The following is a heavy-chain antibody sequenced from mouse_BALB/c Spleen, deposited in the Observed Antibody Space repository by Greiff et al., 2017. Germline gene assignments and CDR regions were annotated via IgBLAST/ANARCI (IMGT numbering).Heavy chain of an antibody. CDR1: GFNIKDTY. J-gene: IGHJ4*01. CDR3: ARGTTVVPYAMDY. CDR2: IDPANGNT. V-gene: IGHV14-3*02. D-gene: IGHD1-1*01. Sequence: VQLQQSGAELVKPGASVKLSCTASGFNIKDTYMHWVKQRPEQGLEWIGRIDPANGNTKYDPKFQGKATITADTSSNTAYLQLSSLTSEDTAVYYCARGTTVVPYAMDYWGQGTSGTVSS.